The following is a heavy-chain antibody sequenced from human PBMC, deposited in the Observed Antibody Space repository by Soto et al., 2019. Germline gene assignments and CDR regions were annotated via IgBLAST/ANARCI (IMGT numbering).Heavy chain of an antibody. V-gene: IGHV1-8*01. Sequence: ASVKVSCKASGYTFTSYDINWVRQATGQGLEWMGWMNPNSGNTGYAQKFQGRVTMTRNTSISTAYMELSSLRSEDTAVYYCARVLVRATIFGVVIHDYMDVWGKGTTVTVSS. CDR2: MNPNSGNT. D-gene: IGHD3-3*01. CDR3: ARVLVRATIFGVVIHDYMDV. J-gene: IGHJ6*03. CDR1: GYTFTSYD.